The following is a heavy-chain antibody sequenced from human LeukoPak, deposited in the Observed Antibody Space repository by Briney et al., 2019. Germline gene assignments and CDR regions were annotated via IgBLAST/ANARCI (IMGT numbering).Heavy chain of an antibody. CDR2: IYDFGNT. Sequence: PSETLSLTCTVSGGSIGSGSYYWSWIRQTPGKGLGWNGYIYDFGNTDYNPSLKSRVTISIDRSKNEFSLKLYSVTAADTAVYSCARVGALAAAGTFVFDIWGQGTMVAVSS. D-gene: IGHD6-13*01. CDR3: ARVGALAAAGTFVFDI. J-gene: IGHJ3*02. CDR1: GGSIGSGSYY. V-gene: IGHV4-30-2*01.